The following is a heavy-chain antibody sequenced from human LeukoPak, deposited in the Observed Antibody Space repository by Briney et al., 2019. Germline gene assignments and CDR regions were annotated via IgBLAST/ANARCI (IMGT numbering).Heavy chain of an antibody. D-gene: IGHD3-22*01. J-gene: IGHJ5*02. V-gene: IGHV1-8*03. CDR3: ARSRRSGYYYRFDP. CDR2: MNPNSGNT. Sequence: ASVKVSCKASGYTFTSYDTNWVRQATGQGLEWMGWMNPNSGNTGYAQKFQGRVTITRNTSISTAYMELSSLRSEDTAVYYCARSRRSGYYYRFDPWGQGTLVTVSS. CDR1: GYTFTSYD.